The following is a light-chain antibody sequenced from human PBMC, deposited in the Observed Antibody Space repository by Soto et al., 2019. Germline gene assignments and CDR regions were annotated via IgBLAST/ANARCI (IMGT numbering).Light chain of an antibody. CDR2: EVS. CDR1: SSDVGGYNY. CDR3: SSYTGSSTPYV. V-gene: IGLV2-14*01. J-gene: IGLJ1*01. Sequence: QSALTQPASVSGSPGQSITISCTGTSSDVGGYNYVSWYQQHPGKAPKLMIYEVSNRPSGVSNRFSGSKSGNTASLTISGLQAEDEAEYYGSSYTGSSTPYVFGTGTKLTVL.